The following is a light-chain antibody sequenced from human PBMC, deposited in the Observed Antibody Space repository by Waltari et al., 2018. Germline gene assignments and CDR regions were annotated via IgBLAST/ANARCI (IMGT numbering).Light chain of an antibody. CDR1: QDINTF. Sequence: CRPSQDINTFLDWYQQKPGQAPRFLIYFGSTRQCGVSSNFSGSGSGTNFTLNISSLQPEDFATYYCQQYNSFPPTFGEGTRVEI. CDR2: FGS. CDR3: QQYNSFPPT. V-gene: IGKV1-16*02. J-gene: IGKJ4*01.